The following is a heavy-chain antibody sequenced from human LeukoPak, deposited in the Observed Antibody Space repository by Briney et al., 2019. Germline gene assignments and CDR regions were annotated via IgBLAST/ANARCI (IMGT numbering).Heavy chain of an antibody. CDR2: INPNSGGT. CDR1: GYTFTSYG. J-gene: IGHJ6*03. Sequence: ASVKVSCKASGYTFTSYGISWVRQAPGQGLEWMGWINPNSGGTNYAQKFQGRVTMTRDTSISTAYMELSRLRSDDTAVYYCARGGVADSNYYYYYMDVWGKGTTVTVSS. D-gene: IGHD3-16*01. V-gene: IGHV1-2*02. CDR3: ARGGVADSNYYYYYMDV.